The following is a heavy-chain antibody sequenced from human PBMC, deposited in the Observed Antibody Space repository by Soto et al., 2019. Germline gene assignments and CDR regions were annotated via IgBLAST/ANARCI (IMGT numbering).Heavy chain of an antibody. CDR3: ARVDYCISSSCYAYYYYYGMDV. V-gene: IGHV3-30*03. CDR2: VSFDGNDK. D-gene: IGHD2-2*01. CDR1: GFTFRSYG. J-gene: IGHJ6*02. Sequence: GGSLRLSCAASGFTFRSYGMHWVRQAPSKGLKWVAVVSFDGNDKFYADSVKGRFTISRDNSKNTLYVQMTSLSAEDTAVYYCARVDYCISSSCYAYYYYYGMDVWGQGTTVTVSS.